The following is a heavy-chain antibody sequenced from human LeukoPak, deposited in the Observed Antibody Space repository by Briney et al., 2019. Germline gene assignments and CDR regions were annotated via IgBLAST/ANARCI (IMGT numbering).Heavy chain of an antibody. CDR1: GFTVSSTY. D-gene: IGHD3-22*01. CDR3: ARDRPGGYYGFDY. Sequence: PGGSLRLSCAASGFTVSSTYMSWVRQAPRKWLEWVSIISNAGSTYYADSVKGRFTISRDNSKNTVFLQINSLRAEDTAVYYCARDRPGGYYGFDYWGQGTLVTVSS. CDR2: ISNAGST. J-gene: IGHJ4*02. V-gene: IGHV3-53*01.